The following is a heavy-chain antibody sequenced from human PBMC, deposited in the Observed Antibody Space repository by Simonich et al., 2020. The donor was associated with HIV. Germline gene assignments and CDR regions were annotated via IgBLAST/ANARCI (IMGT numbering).Heavy chain of an antibody. J-gene: IGHJ3*02. V-gene: IGHV1-2*06. Sequence: QVQLVQSGAEVKKPGASVKVSCKASGSSFTAYYIHWVRQAPGQGLEGMGRIYPNSGGTNYAQNFQGRVTMTRDTSISTAYMELSRLRSDDTAVYYCARGLTGYAFDIWGQGTMVTVSS. D-gene: IGHD7-27*01. CDR2: IYPNSGGT. CDR1: GSSFTAYY. CDR3: ARGLTGYAFDI.